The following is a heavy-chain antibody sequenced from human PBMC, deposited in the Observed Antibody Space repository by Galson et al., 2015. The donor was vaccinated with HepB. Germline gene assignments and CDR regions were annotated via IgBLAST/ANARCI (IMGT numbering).Heavy chain of an antibody. D-gene: IGHD1-20*01. CDR1: GGSISSSSYY. J-gene: IGHJ4*02. CDR2: IYYSGST. Sequence: LSLTCTVSGGSISSSSYYWGWIRQPPGKGLEWIGSIYYSGSTYYNPSLKSRVTISVDTSKNQFSLKLSSVTAADTAVYYCARTNWNDGNNFDYWGQGTLVTVSS. CDR3: ARTNWNDGNNFDY. V-gene: IGHV4-39*01.